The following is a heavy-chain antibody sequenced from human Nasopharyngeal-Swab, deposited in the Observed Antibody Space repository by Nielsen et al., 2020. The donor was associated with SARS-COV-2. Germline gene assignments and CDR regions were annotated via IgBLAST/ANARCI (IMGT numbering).Heavy chain of an antibody. V-gene: IGHV3-33*01. CDR1: GFTFSSYG. D-gene: IGHD2-15*01. J-gene: IGHJ4*02. CDR3: ARDLYCSGGSCYPDY. Sequence: GGSLRLSCVASGFTFSSYGMHWVRQAPGKGLEWVAVIWYDGSNKYYADSVKGRFTISRDNSKNTLYLQMNSLRAEDTAVYYCARDLYCSGGSCYPDYWGQGTLVTVSS. CDR2: IWYDGSNK.